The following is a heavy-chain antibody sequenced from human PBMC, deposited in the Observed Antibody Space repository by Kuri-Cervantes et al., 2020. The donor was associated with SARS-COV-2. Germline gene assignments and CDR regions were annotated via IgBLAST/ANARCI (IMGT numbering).Heavy chain of an antibody. D-gene: IGHD5-12*01. CDR2: ISSSSSTI. Sequence: ETLSLTCAASGFTFSSYSMNWVRQAPGKGLEWVSYISSSSSTIYYADSVKGRFTISRDNAKNSLYLQMNSLRAEDTAVYYCARERYSSIAFGIWGQGTKVTVSS. J-gene: IGHJ3*02. CDR3: ARERYSSIAFGI. CDR1: GFTFSSYS. V-gene: IGHV3-48*01.